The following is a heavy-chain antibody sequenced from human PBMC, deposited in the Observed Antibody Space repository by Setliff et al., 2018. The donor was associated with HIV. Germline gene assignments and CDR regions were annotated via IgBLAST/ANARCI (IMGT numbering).Heavy chain of an antibody. V-gene: IGHV3-30*04. CDR3: ARSSGWYYFDR. CDR1: GFIFDTYA. CDR2: TSYDGGDK. J-gene: IGHJ4*02. D-gene: IGHD6-19*01. Sequence: QPGGSLRLSCAASGFIFDTYAMHWVRQAPGKGLEWVAVTSYDGGDKYYADSVKGRFTISRDNSVNTLFLQIISLRVEDTAVYYCARSSGWYYFDRWGQGTLVTVSS.